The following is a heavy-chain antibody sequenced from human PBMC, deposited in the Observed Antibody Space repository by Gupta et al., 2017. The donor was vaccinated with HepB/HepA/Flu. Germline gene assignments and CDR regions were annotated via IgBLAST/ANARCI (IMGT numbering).Heavy chain of an antibody. Sequence: GGSIISGGYYWSWIRQHPGKGLEWIGYIYYSGSTYYNPSLKSRVTISVDTSKNQFSLKLSSVTAADTAVYYCARDNLDDAFDIWGQGTMVTVSS. CDR3: ARDNLDDAFDI. CDR2: IYYSGST. CDR1: GGSIISGGYY. D-gene: IGHD1-1*01. V-gene: IGHV4-31*02. J-gene: IGHJ3*02.